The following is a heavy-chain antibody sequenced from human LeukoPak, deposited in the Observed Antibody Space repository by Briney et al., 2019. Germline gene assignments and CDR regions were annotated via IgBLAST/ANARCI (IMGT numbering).Heavy chain of an antibody. CDR1: GGTFSSYA. Sequence: ASVKVSCKASGGTFSSYAISWARQAPGQGLEWMGWINPNSGGTNYAQKFQGWVTMTRDTSISTAYMELSRLRSDDTAVYYCARERYDILTPYYYGMDVWGQGTTVTVSS. J-gene: IGHJ6*02. CDR2: INPNSGGT. CDR3: ARERYDILTPYYYGMDV. V-gene: IGHV1-2*04. D-gene: IGHD3-9*01.